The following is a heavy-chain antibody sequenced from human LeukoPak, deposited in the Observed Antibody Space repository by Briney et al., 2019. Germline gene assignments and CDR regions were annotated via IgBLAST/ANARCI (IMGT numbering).Heavy chain of an antibody. CDR3: ARFVSSGPL. Sequence: GGSLRLSCATSGFTFSGYSMNWVRQAPGKGLECVSAINSNGRTIHYADSVKGRFTVSRDNSNNTLYLQMGGLKPEDMAVYYCARFVSSGPLWGQGTMVTVSS. J-gene: IGHJ3*01. CDR2: INSNGRTI. D-gene: IGHD3-22*01. CDR1: GFTFSGYS. V-gene: IGHV3-64*02.